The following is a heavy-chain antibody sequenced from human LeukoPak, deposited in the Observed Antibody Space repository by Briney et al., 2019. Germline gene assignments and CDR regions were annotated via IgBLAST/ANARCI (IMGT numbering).Heavy chain of an antibody. CDR1: GFTFSSYE. CDR3: ARVGVLSSSWLLY. Sequence: GGSLRLSCAASGFTFSSYEMNWVRQAPGKGLEWVSTISRSATTIYYADSVKGRFTISRDNAKNSLYLQMNSLRAEDTAVYCCARVGVLSSSWLLYWGQGTLVTVSS. D-gene: IGHD6-13*01. J-gene: IGHJ4*02. CDR2: ISRSATTI. V-gene: IGHV3-48*03.